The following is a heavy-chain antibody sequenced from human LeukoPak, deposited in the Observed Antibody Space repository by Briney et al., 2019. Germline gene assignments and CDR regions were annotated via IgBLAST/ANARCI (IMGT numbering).Heavy chain of an antibody. CDR1: XGXLSSGS. V-gene: IGHV3-23*01. CDR3: AKAYRAFDDTASMDV. J-gene: IGHJ6*02. CDR2: MSGSGGST. D-gene: IGHD3-9*01. Sequence: PGGCVRLSXVXSXGXLSSGSMSLVRRSPGKGLECVSAMSGSGGSTYYAESVKGRLTISRDNSKNTLYLQMNSLRVEDTALYYCAKAYRAFDDTASMDVWGQGTTVTVSS.